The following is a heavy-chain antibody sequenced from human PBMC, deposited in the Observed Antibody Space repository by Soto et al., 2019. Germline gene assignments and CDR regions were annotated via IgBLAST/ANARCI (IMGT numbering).Heavy chain of an antibody. CDR1: VGSISSYY. Sequence: SETLSLTCTVPVGSISSYYWSWIRQPPGKGLEWIGYIYYSGSTNYNPSLKSRVTISVDTSKNQFSLKLSSVTAADTAVYYRARDSRVVVAAYSLLGMDVWGQGTTVTVSS. V-gene: IGHV4-59*01. D-gene: IGHD2-15*01. J-gene: IGHJ6*02. CDR3: ARDSRVVVAAYSLLGMDV. CDR2: IYYSGST.